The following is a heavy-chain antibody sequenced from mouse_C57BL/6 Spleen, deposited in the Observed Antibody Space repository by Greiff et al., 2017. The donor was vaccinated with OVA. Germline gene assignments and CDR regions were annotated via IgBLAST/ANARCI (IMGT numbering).Heavy chain of an antibody. Sequence: VQLQQPGAELVKPGASVKLSCKASGYTFTSYWMHWVKQRPGQGLEWIGMIHPNSGSTNYNEKFKSKATLTVDKSSSTAYMQLSSLTSEDSAVYYCARSFITTVVAPLDYWGQGTTLTVSS. CDR3: ARSFITTVVAPLDY. CDR1: GYTFTSYW. V-gene: IGHV1-64*01. J-gene: IGHJ2*01. CDR2: IHPNSGST. D-gene: IGHD1-1*01.